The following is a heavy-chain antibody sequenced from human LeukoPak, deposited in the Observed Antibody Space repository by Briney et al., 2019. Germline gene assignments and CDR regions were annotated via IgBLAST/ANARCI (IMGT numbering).Heavy chain of an antibody. CDR2: ISSSGSTI. CDR1: GFTISSYE. J-gene: IGHJ3*02. V-gene: IGHV3-48*03. Sequence: GGPLRLSCAASGFTISSYEMNLGRQAPGKGLEWVSYISSSGSTIYYADSVKGRFTISRDNAKNSLYLQMNSLRAEDTAVYYCARGARGFLTFDIWGQGTMVTVSS. CDR3: ARGARGFLTFDI. D-gene: IGHD3-10*01.